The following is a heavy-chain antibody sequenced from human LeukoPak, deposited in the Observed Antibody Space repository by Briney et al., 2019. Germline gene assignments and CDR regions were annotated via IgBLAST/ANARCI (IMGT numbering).Heavy chain of an antibody. CDR3: ARAITNYGYIFDY. Sequence: GGSLRLSCAASGFTFSSYSMNWVRQAPGKGLEWVSSISGSSYIYYADSVKGRFTISRDNAKNSLYLQMNSLRAEDTAVYYCARAITNYGYIFDYWGQGTLVTVSS. CDR2: ISGSSYI. V-gene: IGHV3-21*01. J-gene: IGHJ4*02. CDR1: GFTFSSYS. D-gene: IGHD5-18*01.